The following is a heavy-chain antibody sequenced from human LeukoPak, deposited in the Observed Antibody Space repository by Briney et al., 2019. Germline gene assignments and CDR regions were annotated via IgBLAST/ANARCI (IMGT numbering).Heavy chain of an antibody. CDR1: GGSISSYY. CDR3: ARERLHDYSRTLDY. CDR2: IYYSGST. J-gene: IGHJ4*02. Sequence: RTSETLSLTCTVSGGSISSYYWSWIRQPPGKGLEWIGYIYYSGSTNYSPSLKSRVTISVDTSKNQFSLQLSSVTPEDTAVYYCARERLHDYSRTLDYWGQGTLVTVSS. V-gene: IGHV4-59*12. D-gene: IGHD4-11*01.